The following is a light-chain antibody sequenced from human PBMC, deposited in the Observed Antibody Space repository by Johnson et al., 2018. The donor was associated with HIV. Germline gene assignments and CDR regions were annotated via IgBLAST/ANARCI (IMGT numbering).Light chain of an antibody. CDR1: NSNIGNNY. V-gene: IGLV1-51*02. Sequence: QSVLTQPPSVSAAPGQKVTISCSGSNSNIGNNYVSWYQQLPGTAPKLLIYENNKRPSGIPDRFSGSESGTSATLGITGLQTGDEADYYCGAWDSSLSAHYVFGTGTKVTVL. CDR3: GAWDSSLSAHYV. J-gene: IGLJ1*01. CDR2: ENN.